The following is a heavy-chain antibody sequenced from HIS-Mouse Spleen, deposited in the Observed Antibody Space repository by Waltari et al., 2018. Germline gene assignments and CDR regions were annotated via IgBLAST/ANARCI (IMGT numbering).Heavy chain of an antibody. CDR3: ARTYYDSSGYYLNY. CDR1: GGSISSSSYY. V-gene: IGHV4-39*07. CDR2: IYYSGST. D-gene: IGHD3-22*01. Sequence: QLQLQESGPGLVKPSETLSLTCTVSGGSISSSSYYWGWIRQPPGKGLEWIGSIYYSGSTCYSPSLKGRVTISVDTSKNQFSLKLSSVTAADTAVYYCARTYYDSSGYYLNYWGQGTLVTVSS. J-gene: IGHJ4*02.